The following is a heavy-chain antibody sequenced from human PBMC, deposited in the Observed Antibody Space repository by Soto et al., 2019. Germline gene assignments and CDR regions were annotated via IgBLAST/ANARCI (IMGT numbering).Heavy chain of an antibody. J-gene: IGHJ4*02. CDR3: AIVCCCTANYYVDVY. D-gene: IGHD2-8*02. CDR2: ISGGGDSP. Sequence: PGGPLRLSCAASGFTFSTYTMCCVRQAQGKGLEWVSSISGGGDSPSYADSVQGRFTISRDNPKNTLYLQMNSLRAEDTALYYCAIVCCCTANYYVDVYSCQGTRASVS. V-gene: IGHV3-23*01. CDR1: GFTFSTYT.